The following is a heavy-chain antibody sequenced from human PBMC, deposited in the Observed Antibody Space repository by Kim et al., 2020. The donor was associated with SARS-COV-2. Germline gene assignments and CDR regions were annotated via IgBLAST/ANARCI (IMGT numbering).Heavy chain of an antibody. CDR2: IYSGGST. V-gene: IGHV3-53*01. Sequence: GGSLRLSCAASGFTVSSNYMSWVRQAPGKGLEWVSVIYSGGSTYYADSVKGRFTISRDNSKNTLYLQMNSLRAEDTAVYYCARDRYSDYYYYGMDVWGQGTTVTVSS. J-gene: IGHJ6*02. CDR3: ARDRYSDYYYYGMDV. CDR1: GFTVSSNY. D-gene: IGHD6-13*01.